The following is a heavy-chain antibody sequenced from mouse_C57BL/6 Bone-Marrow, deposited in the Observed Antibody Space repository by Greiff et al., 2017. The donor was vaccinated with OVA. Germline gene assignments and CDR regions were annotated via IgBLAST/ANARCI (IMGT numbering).Heavy chain of an antibody. CDR3: ENYGSHDWYCDV. CDR2: IHPNSGST. D-gene: IGHD1-1*01. Sequence: QVQLQQPGAELVKPGASVKLSCKASGYTFTSYWMHWVKQRPGQGLEWIGMIHPNSGSTNYNEKFKSKATLTVDKSSSTAYMQLSSLTSEDSAVYYCENYGSHDWYCDVWGTGTTVTVSS. CDR1: GYTFTSYW. V-gene: IGHV1-64*01. J-gene: IGHJ1*03.